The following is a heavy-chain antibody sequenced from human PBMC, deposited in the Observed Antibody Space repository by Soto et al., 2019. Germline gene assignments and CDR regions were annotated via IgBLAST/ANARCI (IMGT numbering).Heavy chain of an antibody. Sequence: SETLSLTCTVSGGSISSHYWSWIRQPPGQGLEWIGYIYYSGSTNYNPSLNSRVTISVYTSKSQFSLRLSSVTAADTAVYFCARLDGYHHYFAYWGQGALDTVSS. V-gene: IGHV4-59*11. D-gene: IGHD5-12*01. CDR3: ARLDGYHHYFAY. CDR1: GGSISSHY. J-gene: IGHJ4*02. CDR2: IYYSGST.